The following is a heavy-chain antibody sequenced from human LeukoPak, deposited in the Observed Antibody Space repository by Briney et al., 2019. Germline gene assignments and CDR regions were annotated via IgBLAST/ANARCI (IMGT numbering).Heavy chain of an antibody. D-gene: IGHD5-12*01. CDR3: AKDPETGYDFILFGFDY. V-gene: IGHV3-23*01. Sequence: GGSLRLSCAASGFTFKNYGMSWVRQAPGKGLEWVSSVSGGGGSMYYADSVKGRFTISRDNSKNTLYLQLNSLKAEDTAVYYCAKDPETGYDFILFGFDYWGQGTLVTVSS. CDR2: VSGGGGSM. J-gene: IGHJ4*02. CDR1: GFTFKNYG.